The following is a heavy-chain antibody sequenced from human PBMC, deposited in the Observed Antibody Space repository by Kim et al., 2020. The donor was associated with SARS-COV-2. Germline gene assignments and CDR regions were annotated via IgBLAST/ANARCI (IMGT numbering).Heavy chain of an antibody. CDR1: GGTFSRYA. V-gene: IGHV1-69*13. Sequence: SVKVSCKASGGTFSRYAISWVRQAPGQRLEWMGGIIPIFGTANYAQKFQGRVTITADESTSTAYMELSSLRSEDTAVYYCARDPASNMVRGVTASAFDIWGQGTMVTVSS. D-gene: IGHD3-10*01. CDR3: ARDPASNMVRGVTASAFDI. J-gene: IGHJ3*02. CDR2: IIPIFGTA.